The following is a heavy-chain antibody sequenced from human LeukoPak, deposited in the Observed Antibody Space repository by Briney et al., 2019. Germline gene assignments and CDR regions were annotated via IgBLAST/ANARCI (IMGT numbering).Heavy chain of an antibody. D-gene: IGHD1-14*01. CDR2: IVVGSGNT. V-gene: IGHV1-58*01. Sequence: GASVKVSCKASGFTFTSSAVQWVRQARGQRLEWIGWIVVGSGNTNYAQKFQERVTITRDMSTSTAYMELSSLRSEDTAVYYCAARDSANRNYFDYWGQGTLVTVSS. CDR3: AARDSANRNYFDY. J-gene: IGHJ4*02. CDR1: GFTFTSSA.